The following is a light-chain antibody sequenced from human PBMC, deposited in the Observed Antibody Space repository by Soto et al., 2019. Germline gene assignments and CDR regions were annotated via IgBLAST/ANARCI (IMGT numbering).Light chain of an antibody. V-gene: IGLV2-8*01. J-gene: IGLJ3*02. CDR3: SSYSDTNPFGWV. CDR2: DVS. CDR1: SSDVGGYNH. Sequence: QSVLTQPPSASGSPGQSVTISCTGTSSDVGGYNHVSWYQQHPGNVPQVIIYDVSQRPSGVPDRFSCSKSGTTASLTVTGLQADDEADYYCSSYSDTNPFGWVFGGGTQLTVL.